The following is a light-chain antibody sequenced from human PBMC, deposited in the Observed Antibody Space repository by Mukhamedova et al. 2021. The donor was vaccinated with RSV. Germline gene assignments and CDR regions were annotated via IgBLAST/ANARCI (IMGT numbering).Light chain of an antibody. Sequence: SDIGAYKFVSWYRQHLGKAPKLILYEVTNRPPGVSNRFSGSKSGNTASLTISGLQAEDEGDYYCSSYTIKTSVIFGGGTKVNVL. J-gene: IGLJ2*01. CDR1: SDIGAYKF. CDR3: SSYTIKTSVI. V-gene: IGLV2-14*01. CDR2: EVT.